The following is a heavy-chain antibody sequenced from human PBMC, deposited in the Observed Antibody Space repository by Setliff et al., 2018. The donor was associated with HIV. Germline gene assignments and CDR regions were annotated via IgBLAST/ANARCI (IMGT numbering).Heavy chain of an antibody. CDR2: VYYSGST. CDR3: AKDRSGSYRTFDY. V-gene: IGHV4-39*07. CDR1: GASSIYF. Sequence: ETLSLTCTVSGASSIYFWGWNRQPPGKGLEWIGSVYYSGSTYYNPSLKSRVTISMDTSKNQFSLKLNSVTAADTAVYYCAKDRSGSYRTFDYWGPGILVTVSS. D-gene: IGHD1-26*01. J-gene: IGHJ4*02.